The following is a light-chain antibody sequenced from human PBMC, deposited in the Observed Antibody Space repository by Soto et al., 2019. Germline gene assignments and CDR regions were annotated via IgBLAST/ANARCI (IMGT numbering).Light chain of an antibody. J-gene: IGLJ3*02. V-gene: IGLV4-69*01. CDR1: SGHSDYA. Sequence: QPVLTQSPSASASLGASVKLTCTLSSGHSDYAIAWHQQQPEKGPRYLMKLNSDGRHSKGDGIPDRFSGSSSGAERYLTISSLQAEHEADYSCQTWGIHIQVFGGGTQLTVL. CDR2: LNSDGRH. CDR3: QTWGIHIQV.